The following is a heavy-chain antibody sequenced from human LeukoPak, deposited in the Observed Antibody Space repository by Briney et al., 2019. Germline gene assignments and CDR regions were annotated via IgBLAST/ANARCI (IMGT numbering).Heavy chain of an antibody. J-gene: IGHJ4*02. CDR2: ISGSGGST. CDR3: AKDPAGGIAVTRLFDY. V-gene: IGHV3-23*01. CDR1: GITFSNAR. D-gene: IGHD6-19*01. Sequence: TGGSLRLSRAASGITFSNARMSWVRQAPGKGLEWVSAISGSGGSTYYADSVKGRFTISRDNSKNTLYLQMNSLRAEDTAVYYCAKDPAGGIAVTRLFDYWGQGTPVTVSS.